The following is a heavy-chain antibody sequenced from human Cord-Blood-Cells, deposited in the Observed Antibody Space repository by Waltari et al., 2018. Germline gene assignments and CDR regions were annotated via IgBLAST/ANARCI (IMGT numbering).Heavy chain of an antibody. CDR1: GFTVSSHY. V-gene: IGHV3-53*01. CDR2: IYSGGST. D-gene: IGHD6-19*01. J-gene: IGHJ4*02. Sequence: EVQLVESGGGLIQPGGSLRLSCAASGFTVSSHYMSWVRRAPGKGLEWVSVIYSGGSTYYADSVKGRFTISRDNSKNTLYLQMNSLRAEDTAVYYCARTSQQWLVRGYYFDYWGQGTLVTVSS. CDR3: ARTSQQWLVRGYYFDY.